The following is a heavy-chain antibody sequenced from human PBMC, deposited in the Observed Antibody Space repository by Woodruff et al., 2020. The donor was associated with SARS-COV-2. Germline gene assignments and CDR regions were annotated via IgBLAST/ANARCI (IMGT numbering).Heavy chain of an antibody. D-gene: IGHD2-2*01. CDR3: ARDAGTPGYCSSTSCHFDY. Sequence: YYADSVKGRFTITRDNAKNSLYLQMNSLRAEDTAVYYCARDAGTPGYCSSTSCHFDYWGQGTLVTVSS. V-gene: IGHV3-21*01. J-gene: IGHJ4*02.